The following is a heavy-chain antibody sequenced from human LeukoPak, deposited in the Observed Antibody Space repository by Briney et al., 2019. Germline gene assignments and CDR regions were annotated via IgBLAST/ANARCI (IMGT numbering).Heavy chain of an antibody. D-gene: IGHD1-26*01. CDR2: ISSYNWYT. Sequence: ASLKVSCMASGYSFTHYGITWGRQAPGQGPKWMGWISSYNWYTKYAQKFQGRSTMTTDRFTDTAYVELRSLRSEDTAVYYCARERGSGSYEGFDAFDIWGQGTMVTVSS. J-gene: IGHJ3*02. CDR3: ARERGSGSYEGFDAFDI. V-gene: IGHV1-18*01. CDR1: GYSFTHYG.